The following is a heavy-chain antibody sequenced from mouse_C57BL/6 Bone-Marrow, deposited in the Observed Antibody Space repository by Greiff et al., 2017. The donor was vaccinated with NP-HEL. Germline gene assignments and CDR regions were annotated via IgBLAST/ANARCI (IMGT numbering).Heavy chain of an antibody. D-gene: IGHD2-2*01. CDR3: ARGPYGYEAWYFDV. CDR2: SRNKANDYTT. CDR1: GFTFSDFY. J-gene: IGHJ1*03. V-gene: IGHV7-1*01. Sequence: EVQLVESGGGLVQSGRSLRLSCATSGFTFSDFYMEWVRQAPGKGLEWIAASRNKANDYTTEYSASVKGRFIVSRDTSQSILYLQMNALRAEDTAIYYCARGPYGYEAWYFDVWGTGTTVTVSS.